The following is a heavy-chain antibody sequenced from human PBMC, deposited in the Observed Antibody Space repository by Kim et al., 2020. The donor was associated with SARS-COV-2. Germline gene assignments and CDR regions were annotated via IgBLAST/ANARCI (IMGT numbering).Heavy chain of an antibody. D-gene: IGHD3-3*01. Sequence: SETLSLTCTVSGGSISSSSYYWGWIRQPPGKGLEWIGSIYYSGSTYYNPSLKSRVTISVDTSKNQFSLKLSSVTAADTAVYYCARQAGGLRFLEWLFPYDYWGQGTLVTVSS. V-gene: IGHV4-39*01. CDR3: ARQAGGLRFLEWLFPYDY. J-gene: IGHJ4*02. CDR1: GGSISSSSYY. CDR2: IYYSGST.